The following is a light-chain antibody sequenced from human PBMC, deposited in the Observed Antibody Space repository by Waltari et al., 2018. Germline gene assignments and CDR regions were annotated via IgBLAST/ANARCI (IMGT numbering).Light chain of an antibody. Sequence: QAVVTQAPSLTVSPGRTVPLPLGPSSGPVPRGHYPYWFQQKPGQAPRTLIFDTNNKHSWTPARFIGSLLGGKAALTLSGAQPEDEAVYYCLISSDDARVFGGGTKLTVL. CDR2: DTN. J-gene: IGLJ2*01. CDR1: SGPVPRGHY. CDR3: LISSDDARV. V-gene: IGLV7-46*01.